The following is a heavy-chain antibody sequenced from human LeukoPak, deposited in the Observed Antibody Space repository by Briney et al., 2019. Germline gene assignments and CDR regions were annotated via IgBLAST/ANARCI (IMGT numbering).Heavy chain of an antibody. V-gene: IGHV4-39*01. CDR2: IYYTGGF. Sequence: SETLSLTCTVSGGSISSTSYYWGRIPQPPGKGLEWNESIYYTGGFYYNPSVKSRITISVDTSKNQFSLKLRSVTAADTALYYCARHFKWWTPAGQAAGGHVDYWGRGTLVTVSS. J-gene: IGHJ4*02. CDR3: ARHFKWWTPAGQAAGGHVDY. CDR1: GGSISSTSYY. D-gene: IGHD6-13*01.